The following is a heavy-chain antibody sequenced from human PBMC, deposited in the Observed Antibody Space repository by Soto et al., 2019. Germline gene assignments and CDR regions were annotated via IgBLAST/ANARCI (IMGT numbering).Heavy chain of an antibody. CDR2: IYYSGST. CDR1: GGSISSGDYY. J-gene: IGHJ6*02. CDR3: ARAGDPAPYYYYGMDV. V-gene: IGHV4-30-4*01. Sequence: PSETLSLTCTVSGGSISSGDYYWSWIRQPPGKGLEWIGYIYYSGSTYYNPSLKSRVTISVDTSKNQFSLKLSSVTAADTAVYYCARAGDPAPYYYYGMDVWGQGTTVTVSS. D-gene: IGHD4-17*01.